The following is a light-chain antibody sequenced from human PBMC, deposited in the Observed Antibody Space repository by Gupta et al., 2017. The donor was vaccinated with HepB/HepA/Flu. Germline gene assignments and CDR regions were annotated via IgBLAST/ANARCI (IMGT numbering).Light chain of an antibody. CDR3: QQYNSYSWT. V-gene: IGKV1-5*03. J-gene: IGKJ1*01. Sequence: DIQMTHSPSTLSASVGDRVTITCGASQSISSWLAWYQQKPGKDPKHLIYKASSLESGVPSRFSCSGSGTEFTLTISRLQPDDFATYYCQQYNSYSWTFGQGTKVEIK. CDR1: QSISSW. CDR2: KAS.